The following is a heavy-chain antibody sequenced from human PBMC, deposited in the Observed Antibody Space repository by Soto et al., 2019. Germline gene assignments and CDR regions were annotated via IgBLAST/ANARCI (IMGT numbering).Heavy chain of an antibody. CDR1: GFTFRSYA. CDR2: ISGSGGST. CDR3: AKDLTSYYYDSSGYYQGSFDY. V-gene: IGHV3-23*01. J-gene: IGHJ4*02. D-gene: IGHD3-22*01. Sequence: GGSLSLSCAASGFTFRSYAMSWVRQAPGKGLEWVSAISGSGGSTYYADSVKGRFTISRDNSKNTLYLQMNSLRAEDTAVYYCAKDLTSYYYDSSGYYQGSFDYWGQGTLVTVS.